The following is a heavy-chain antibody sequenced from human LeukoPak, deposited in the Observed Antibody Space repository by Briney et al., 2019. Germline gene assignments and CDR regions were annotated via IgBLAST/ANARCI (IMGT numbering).Heavy chain of an antibody. CDR2: ISSSSSYI. CDR1: GFTFSSYS. V-gene: IGHV3-21*01. CDR3: ARGNTGWKFDP. Sequence: PGGSLRLSCAASGFTFSSYSMNWVRQAPGKGLEWVSSISSSSSYIYYADSVKGRFTISRDNAKNSLYLQVNSLRAEDTAVYYCARGNTGWKFDPWGQGTLVTVSS. D-gene: IGHD1-1*01. J-gene: IGHJ5*02.